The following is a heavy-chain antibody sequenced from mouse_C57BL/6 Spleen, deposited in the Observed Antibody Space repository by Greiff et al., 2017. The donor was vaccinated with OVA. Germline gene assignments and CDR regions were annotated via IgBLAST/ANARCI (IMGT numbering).Heavy chain of an antibody. J-gene: IGHJ1*03. CDR1: GYAFSSYW. V-gene: IGHV1-80*01. Sequence: QVQLQQSGAELVKPGASVKISCKASGYAFSSYWMNWVKQRPGKGLEWIGQIYPGDGDTNYNGKFKGKATLTADKSSSTAYMQLSSLTSEDSAVYFCARDYTPYGSSPYWYFDVWGTGTTVTVSS. D-gene: IGHD1-1*01. CDR2: IYPGDGDT. CDR3: ARDYTPYGSSPYWYFDV.